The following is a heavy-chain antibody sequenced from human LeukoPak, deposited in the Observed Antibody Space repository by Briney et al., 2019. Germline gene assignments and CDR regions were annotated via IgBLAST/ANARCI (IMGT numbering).Heavy chain of an antibody. Sequence: GGPLRLSCAASGFTFSSSGMSWFRQAPGKGLEWVSSITISGVSTYYADSVKGRFTISRDNPKNTLFLQMNSLRAEDTAVYYCAKGTSNFDYWGQGTLVTVSS. CDR3: AKGTSNFDY. J-gene: IGHJ4*02. V-gene: IGHV3-23*01. CDR2: ITISGVST. CDR1: GFTFSSSG. D-gene: IGHD6-6*01.